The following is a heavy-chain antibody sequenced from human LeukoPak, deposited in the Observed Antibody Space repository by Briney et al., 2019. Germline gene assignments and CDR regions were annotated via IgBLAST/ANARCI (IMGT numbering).Heavy chain of an antibody. J-gene: IGHJ4*02. Sequence: PGGSLRLSCAASGFTFSSYSMNWVRQAPGKGLEWVSFITSSSSAIYYAGSVKGRFTISRDNAKNSLYLQMNSLRAEDTAVYYCARGLGGGSRSAFDYWGQGTLVTVSS. V-gene: IGHV3-48*04. D-gene: IGHD1-26*01. CDR1: GFTFSSYS. CDR3: ARGLGGGSRSAFDY. CDR2: ITSSSSAI.